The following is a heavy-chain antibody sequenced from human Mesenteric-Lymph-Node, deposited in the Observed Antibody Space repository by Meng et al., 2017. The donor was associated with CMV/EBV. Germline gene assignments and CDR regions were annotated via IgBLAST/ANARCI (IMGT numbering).Heavy chain of an antibody. Sequence: GGSLRLSCAASGFIVSSNYMSWVRQPPGKGLEWVAAIFSGGATYHADSVKGRFTISRDNAKNTLYLQMNSLRAEDTAVYYCHLPAASDYYYGMDVWGQGTTVTVSS. CDR1: GFIVSSNY. V-gene: IGHV3-53*01. J-gene: IGHJ6*02. CDR2: IFSGGAT. CDR3: HLPAASDYYYGMDV. D-gene: IGHD2-2*01.